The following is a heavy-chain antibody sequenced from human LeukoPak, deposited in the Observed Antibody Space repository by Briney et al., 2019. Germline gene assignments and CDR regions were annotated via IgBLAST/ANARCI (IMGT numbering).Heavy chain of an antibody. D-gene: IGHD3-9*01. CDR3: ARDRLRYFDFHLYFDY. CDR2: ISSSSSTI. Sequence: GGSLRLSCAASGFTFSSYSMNWVRQAPGKGLEWVSYISSSSSTIYYADSVKGRFTISRDNAKNSLYLQMNSLRDEDTAVYYFARDRLRYFDFHLYFDYWGQGTLVTVSS. V-gene: IGHV3-48*02. CDR1: GFTFSSYS. J-gene: IGHJ4*02.